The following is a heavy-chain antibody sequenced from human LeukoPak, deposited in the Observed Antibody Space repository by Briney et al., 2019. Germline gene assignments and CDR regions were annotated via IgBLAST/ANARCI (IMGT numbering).Heavy chain of an antibody. CDR1: GFTFSSYS. Sequence: GGSLRLSCAASGFTFSSYSMNWVRQAPGKGLEWVSSISSSSSYIYYADSVKGRFTISRDNAKNSLYLQMNSLRAEDTAVYYCARYPPRDRYFDYWGQGTLVTVSS. CDR2: ISSSSSYI. J-gene: IGHJ4*02. V-gene: IGHV3-21*01. D-gene: IGHD3-22*01. CDR3: ARYPPRDRYFDY.